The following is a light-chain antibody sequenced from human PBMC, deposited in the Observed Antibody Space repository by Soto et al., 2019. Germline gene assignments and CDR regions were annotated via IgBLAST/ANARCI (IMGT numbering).Light chain of an antibody. CDR1: ESVNSY. V-gene: IGKV3-11*01. Sequence: EIVLTQSPATLSLSPGEGATLSCRASESVNSYLAWYQHKAGQSPRLLIYDASIRATGIPARFSGSGSGTDFTLTMSSLEPEDFAVYYCQQRYNWITFGGGTKVEIK. CDR3: QQRYNWIT. J-gene: IGKJ4*01. CDR2: DAS.